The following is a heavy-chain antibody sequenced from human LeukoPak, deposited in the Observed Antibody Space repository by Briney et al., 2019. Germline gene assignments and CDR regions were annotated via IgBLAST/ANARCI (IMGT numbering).Heavy chain of an antibody. J-gene: IGHJ4*02. CDR2: ISGSGGST. CDR3: AKALSGYSYGRGPDY. CDR1: GFTFSSYS. Sequence: PGGSLRLSCAASGFTFSSYSMNWVRQAPGKGLEWVSAISGSGGSTYYADSVKGRFTISRDNSKNTLYLQMNSLRAEDTAVYYCAKALSGYSYGRGPDYWGQGTLVTVSS. D-gene: IGHD5-18*01. V-gene: IGHV3-23*01.